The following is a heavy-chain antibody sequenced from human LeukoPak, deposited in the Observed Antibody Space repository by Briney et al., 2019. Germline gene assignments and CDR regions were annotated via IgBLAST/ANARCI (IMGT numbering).Heavy chain of an antibody. J-gene: IGHJ4*02. CDR1: GFTFSSYC. CDR3: ARDFFWTYYYGSGSYIDY. CDR2: IKQDGSEK. Sequence: GGSLRLSRAASGFTFSSYCMSWIRQAPGKGLEWVANIKQDGSEKYYVDSVKGRFTISRDNAKNSLYLQMNSLRAEDTAVYYCARDFFWTYYYGSGSYIDYWGQGTLVTVSS. V-gene: IGHV3-7*01. D-gene: IGHD3-10*01.